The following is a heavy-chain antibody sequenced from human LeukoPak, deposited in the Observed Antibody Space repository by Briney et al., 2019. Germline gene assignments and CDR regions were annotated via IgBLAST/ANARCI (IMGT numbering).Heavy chain of an antibody. V-gene: IGHV3-30*02. CDR2: IRYDGSNK. J-gene: IGHJ4*02. CDR1: GFTFSSYG. Sequence: GGSLRLSCAASGFTFSSYGMHWVRQAPGKGLEWVAFIRYDGSNKYYADSVKGRFTISRDNSKNSLYLQMNSLRAEDTAVYYCARDRGDGYSFFDYWGQGTLVTVSS. CDR3: ARDRGDGYSFFDY. D-gene: IGHD5-24*01.